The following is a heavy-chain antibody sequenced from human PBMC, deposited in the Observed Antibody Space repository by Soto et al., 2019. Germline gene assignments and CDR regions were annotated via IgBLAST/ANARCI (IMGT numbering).Heavy chain of an antibody. D-gene: IGHD4-17*01. V-gene: IGHV4-59*01. Sequence: SETLSLTCTVSGGSISSYYWSWIRQPPGKGLEWIGYIYYSGSTNYNPSLKSRVTISVDTSKNQFSLKLSSVTAADTAVYYCARSGPTVTSGLAFDYWGQGTLVTVS. CDR1: GGSISSYY. CDR3: ARSGPTVTSGLAFDY. J-gene: IGHJ4*02. CDR2: IYYSGST.